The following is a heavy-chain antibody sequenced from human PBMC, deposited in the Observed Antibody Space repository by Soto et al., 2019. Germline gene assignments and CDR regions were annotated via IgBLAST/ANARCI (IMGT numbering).Heavy chain of an antibody. D-gene: IGHD6-13*01. CDR3: ARDPQYSTSWQRFDS. Sequence: QVQLVQSGVEVKKPGASVKVSCKASGYTFTNYAISWVRQAPGRGLEWMGWVNTYNGNPNYAQIFQGRITMTTDTSTVTAYMELRSLKSDDSAVSYCARDPQYSTSWQRFDSWGQGTLVTVSS. J-gene: IGHJ4*02. V-gene: IGHV1-18*01. CDR1: GYTFTNYA. CDR2: VNTYNGNP.